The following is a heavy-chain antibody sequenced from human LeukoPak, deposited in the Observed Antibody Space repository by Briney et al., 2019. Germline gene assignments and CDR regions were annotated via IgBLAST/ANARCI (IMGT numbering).Heavy chain of an antibody. V-gene: IGHV4-34*01. CDR3: ASGSVSDY. Sequence: SETLSLTCAVYGGSFSGYYWSWIRQPPGKGLEWIGEINHSGSTNYNPSLKSRVTISVDTSKNQFSLKLSSVTAADTAVYYCASGSVSDYRGQGTLVTVSS. J-gene: IGHJ4*02. CDR1: GGSFSGYY. D-gene: IGHD5/OR15-5a*01. CDR2: INHSGST.